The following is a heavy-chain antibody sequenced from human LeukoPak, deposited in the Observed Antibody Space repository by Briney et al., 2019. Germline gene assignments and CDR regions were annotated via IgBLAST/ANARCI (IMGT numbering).Heavy chain of an antibody. J-gene: IGHJ4*02. V-gene: IGHV3-7*01. CDR3: AREQLYDYGGYLGY. Sequence: PGGSLRLSCAASGFTFSSYWMSWVRQAPGKGLEWVANIKQDGSEKYYVDSVKGRFTISRDNAKNSLYLQMNSLRAEDTAVYYCAREQLYDYGGYLGYWGQGTLVTVSS. D-gene: IGHD4-23*01. CDR2: IKQDGSEK. CDR1: GFTFSSYW.